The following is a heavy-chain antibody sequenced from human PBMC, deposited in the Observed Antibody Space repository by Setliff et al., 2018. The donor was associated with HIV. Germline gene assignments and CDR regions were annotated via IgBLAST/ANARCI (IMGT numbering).Heavy chain of an antibody. CDR2: IYTNGST. V-gene: IGHV4-4*08. CDR3: ASGREAVAGALHFDY. Sequence: SETLSLTCTVSGGSISSYFWSWIRQPPGKGLEWIGYIYTNGSTNYNPSPKSRVTISVDTSKNQFSLKLNSVTAADTAVYYCASGREAVAGALHFDYWGQGPLVTVPQ. D-gene: IGHD6-19*01. CDR1: GGSISSYF. J-gene: IGHJ4*02.